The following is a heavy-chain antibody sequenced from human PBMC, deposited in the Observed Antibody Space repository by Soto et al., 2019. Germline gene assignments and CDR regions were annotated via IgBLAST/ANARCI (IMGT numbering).Heavy chain of an antibody. CDR2: IYWNDDK. CDR1: GFSLSTSGVG. D-gene: IGHD3-10*01. J-gene: IGHJ5*02. Sequence: QITLKESGPTLVKPTQTLTLTCTFSGFSLSTSGVGVGWIRQPPGKALEWLALIYWNDDKRYSPSLKSRLTITKDTSKNQVVLTMTNMDPVDTATYYCAHSSTPLLWFGERNWFDPWGQGTLVTVSS. CDR3: AHSSTPLLWFGERNWFDP. V-gene: IGHV2-5*01.